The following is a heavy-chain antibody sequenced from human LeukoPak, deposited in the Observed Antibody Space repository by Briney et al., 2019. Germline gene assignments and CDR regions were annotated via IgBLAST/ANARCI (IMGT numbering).Heavy chain of an antibody. CDR3: ARAGYQLLSNDAFDL. CDR1: GGTFSSYA. D-gene: IGHD2-2*01. V-gene: IGHV1-69*01. CDR2: IIPIFGTA. Sequence: SVKVSCKASGGTFSSYAISWVRQAPGQGLEWMGGIIPIFGTANYAQKFQGRVTITADESTSTAYMELSSLRSEDTAVYYCARAGYQLLSNDAFDLWGQGTMVTVSS. J-gene: IGHJ3*01.